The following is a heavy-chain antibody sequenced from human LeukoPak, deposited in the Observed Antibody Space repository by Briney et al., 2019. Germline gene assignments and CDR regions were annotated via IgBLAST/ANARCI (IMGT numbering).Heavy chain of an antibody. Sequence: GGSLRLSCAASGFTFSDSYMSWIRQAPGKGLEWVSYISSSGYTIYYADSVKGRFTISRDNAKNSLYLQMNSLRAEDTAEYYCAIFGSSSQYFDYWGQGTLVTVSS. CDR3: AIFGSSSQYFDY. CDR2: ISSSGYTI. D-gene: IGHD6-6*01. CDR1: GFTFSDSY. J-gene: IGHJ4*02. V-gene: IGHV3-11*01.